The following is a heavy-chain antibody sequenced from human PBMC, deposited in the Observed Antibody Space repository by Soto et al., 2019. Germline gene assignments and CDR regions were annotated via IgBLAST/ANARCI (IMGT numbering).Heavy chain of an antibody. CDR3: ARKYPHAFDI. D-gene: IGHD2-2*01. V-gene: IGHV3-74*01. J-gene: IGHJ3*02. CDR1: GFTFSSYW. Sequence: EVQLVESGGGLVQPGGSLRLSCAASGFTFSSYWMHWVRQAPGKGLVWVSRINSDGSSTSYADSVKGRITIYRDNAKNTLYLQRNSLRAEDTAVYYCARKYPHAFDIWGQGTMVTVSS. CDR2: INSDGSST.